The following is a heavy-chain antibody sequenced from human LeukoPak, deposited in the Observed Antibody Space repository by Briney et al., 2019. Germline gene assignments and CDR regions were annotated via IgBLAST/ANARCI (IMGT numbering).Heavy chain of an antibody. Sequence: GGSLRLSCAAPGFTLSSFDMHWVRHTTRKGLEWVSGIGPAGDTYYSDSVKGRFTLSREDAENSLYLQMNNLKAGDTAVYYCARASSRRRAFFDYWGQGALVTVSS. J-gene: IGHJ4*02. V-gene: IGHV3-13*01. CDR1: GFTLSSFD. D-gene: IGHD6-6*01. CDR3: ARASSRRRAFFDY. CDR2: IGPAGDT.